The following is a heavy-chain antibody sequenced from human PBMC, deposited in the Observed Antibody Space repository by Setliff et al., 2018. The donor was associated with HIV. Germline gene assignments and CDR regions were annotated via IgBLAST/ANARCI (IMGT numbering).Heavy chain of an antibody. D-gene: IGHD3-22*01. J-gene: IGHJ5*02. CDR3: ARLIVVVISSWFDP. V-gene: IGHV3-43*01. Sequence: GGSLRLSCAASGFTFDDYTMHWVRQAPGKGLEWVSIISWDGGNTYYADSVKGRFTISRDNDKNSLYLQMNSLRAEDTAVYYCARLIVVVISSWFDPWGQGTLVTVSS. CDR2: ISWDGGNT. CDR1: GFTFDDYT.